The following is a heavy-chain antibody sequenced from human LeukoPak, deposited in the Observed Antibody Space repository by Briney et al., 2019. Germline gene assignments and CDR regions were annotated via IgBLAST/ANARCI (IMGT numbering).Heavy chain of an antibody. J-gene: IGHJ4*02. CDR1: GFTFSTYN. Sequence: GGSLRLSCAASGFTFSTYNMNWVRQAPGKGLEWVSSISSSSDTIYYADSVKGRLTISRDNAKNSLNLQMSSLRAEDTAVYYCARDKPYSGSSYDFDFWGQGTLVTVSS. CDR3: ARDKPYSGSSYDFDF. CDR2: ISSSSDTI. D-gene: IGHD1-26*01. V-gene: IGHV3-48*01.